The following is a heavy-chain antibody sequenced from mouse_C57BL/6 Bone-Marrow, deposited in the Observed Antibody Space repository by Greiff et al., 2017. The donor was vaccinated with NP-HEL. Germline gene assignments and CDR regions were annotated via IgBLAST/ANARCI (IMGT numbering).Heavy chain of an antibody. CDR2: IHPSDSDT. Sequence: VQLQQPGAELVKPGASVKVSCKASGYTFTSYWMHWVKQRPGQGLEWIGRIHPSDSDTNYNQKFKGKATLTVDKSSSTAYMQLSSLTSEDSAVYDCAQPYYYGSSPYWYFDVWGTGTTVTVSS. V-gene: IGHV1-74*01. J-gene: IGHJ1*03. CDR1: GYTFTSYW. D-gene: IGHD1-1*01. CDR3: AQPYYYGSSPYWYFDV.